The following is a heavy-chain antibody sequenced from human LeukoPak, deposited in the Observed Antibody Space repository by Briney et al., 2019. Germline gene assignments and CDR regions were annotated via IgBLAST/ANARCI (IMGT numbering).Heavy chain of an antibody. CDR3: AKGGGYCSSTSCPSWTYGMDV. Sequence: GGSLRLSCAASGFTVSSNYMSWVRQAPGKGLEWVSVIYSGGSTYYADSVKGRFTISRDNSKNTLYLQMNSLRAEDTAVYYCAKGGGYCSSTSCPSWTYGMDVWGKGTTVTVSS. CDR2: IYSGGST. CDR1: GFTVSSNY. V-gene: IGHV3-53*01. D-gene: IGHD2-2*01. J-gene: IGHJ6*04.